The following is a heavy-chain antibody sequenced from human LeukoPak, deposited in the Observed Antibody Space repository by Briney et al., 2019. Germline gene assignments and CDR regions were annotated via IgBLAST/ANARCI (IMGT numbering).Heavy chain of an antibody. CDR1: GYTFTGYY. Sequence: ASVKVSCKASGYTFTGYYMHWVRQAPGLGLEWMGWINPNSGGTNYAQKFQGRVTMTRDTSISTAYMELSSLRSEDTAVYYCASPPQEYYDSSGYYLNWGQGTLVTVSS. CDR3: ASPPQEYYDSSGYYLN. J-gene: IGHJ4*02. CDR2: INPNSGGT. V-gene: IGHV1-2*02. D-gene: IGHD3-22*01.